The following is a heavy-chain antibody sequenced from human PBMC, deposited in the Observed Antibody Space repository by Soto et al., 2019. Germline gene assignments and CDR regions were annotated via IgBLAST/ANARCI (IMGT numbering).Heavy chain of an antibody. D-gene: IGHD3-22*01. CDR2: IWYDGSNK. CDR1: GFTFSSYG. J-gene: IGHJ4*02. CDR3: ARDPTMIVVAEYYFDY. V-gene: IGHV3-33*01. Sequence: QVQLVESGGGVVQPGRSLRLSCAASGFTFSSYGMHWVRQAPGKGLEWVAVIWYDGSNKYYADSVKGRFTISRDNSKNKLYLQMHSVRAEDTAVYYCARDPTMIVVAEYYFDYWGQGTLVTVSS.